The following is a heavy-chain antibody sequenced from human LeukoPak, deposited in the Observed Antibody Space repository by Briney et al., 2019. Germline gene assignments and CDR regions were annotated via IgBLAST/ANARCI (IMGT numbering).Heavy chain of an antibody. D-gene: IGHD6-19*01. CDR3: ARGGLEWLSY. Sequence: GGSLRLSCAASGFTFRTYSMNWVRQAPGKGLEWVSYITSGSSTIYYAHSLKGRFTISRDNAKNSLYLQMNSLRNEDTAVYYCARGGLEWLSYWGQGTLVTVSS. V-gene: IGHV3-48*02. CDR1: GFTFRTYS. CDR2: ITSGSSTI. J-gene: IGHJ4*02.